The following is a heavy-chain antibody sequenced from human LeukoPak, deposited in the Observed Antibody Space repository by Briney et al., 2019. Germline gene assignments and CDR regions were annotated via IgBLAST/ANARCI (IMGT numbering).Heavy chain of an antibody. J-gene: IGHJ4*02. Sequence: SETLSLTCTVSGGSISSYYWSWIRQPAGKGLEWIGRIYTSGSTNYNPSLKSRVTMSVDTSKNQFSLKLSSVTAADTAVYYCASFSSSWYGGEHYFDYWGQGTLVTVSS. CDR3: ASFSSSWYGGEHYFDY. CDR2: IYTSGST. V-gene: IGHV4-4*07. D-gene: IGHD6-13*01. CDR1: GGSISSYY.